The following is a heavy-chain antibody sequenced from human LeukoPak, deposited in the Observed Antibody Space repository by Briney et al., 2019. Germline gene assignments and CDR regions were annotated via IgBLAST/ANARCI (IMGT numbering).Heavy chain of an antibody. CDR1: GGSISTYY. CDR3: ARDWDLGDCSGGDCTHDAFDI. CDR2: IYTSGSTNYT. J-gene: IGHJ3*02. D-gene: IGHD2-15*01. Sequence: PSETLSLTCIVSGGSISTYYWSWIRQPAGEGLEWIGRIYTSGSTNYTNYNPSLKSRVTMSADTSKNHFSLKLSFVTAVDTAVYYCARDWDLGDCSGGDCTHDAFDIWGQGTMVTVS. V-gene: IGHV4-4*07.